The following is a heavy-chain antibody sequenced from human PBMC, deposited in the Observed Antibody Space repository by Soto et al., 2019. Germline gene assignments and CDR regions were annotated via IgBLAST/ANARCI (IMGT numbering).Heavy chain of an antibody. Sequence: SETLSLTCAVYVGSFSGYYWTWIRQPPGKGLEWIGEVNHSGTTNYNPSLRSRVTISVDTSKNQFSLKLTSVTAADTAVYYCARGPLLPVATASWFDPWGQGTLVTVSS. CDR2: VNHSGTT. CDR3: ARGPLLPVATASWFDP. J-gene: IGHJ5*02. V-gene: IGHV4-34*01. CDR1: VGSFSGYY. D-gene: IGHD2-2*01.